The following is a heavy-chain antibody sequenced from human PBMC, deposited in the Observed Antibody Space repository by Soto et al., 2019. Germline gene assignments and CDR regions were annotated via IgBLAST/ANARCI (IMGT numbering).Heavy chain of an antibody. CDR3: AKDLSDILTGYYHFDY. D-gene: IGHD3-9*01. CDR1: GFTFSSYG. V-gene: IGHV3-30*18. CDR2: ISYDGSNK. Sequence: GGSLRLSCAASGFTFSSYGMHWVRQAPGKGLEWVAVISYDGSNKYYADSVKGRFTISRDNSKNTLYLQMNSLRAEDTAVYYCAKDLSDILTGYYHFDYWGQGTLVTVSS. J-gene: IGHJ4*02.